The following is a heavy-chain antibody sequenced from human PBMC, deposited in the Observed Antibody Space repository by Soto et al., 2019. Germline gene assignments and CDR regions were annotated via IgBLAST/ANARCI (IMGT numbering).Heavy chain of an antibody. D-gene: IGHD4-17*01. Sequence: QVYLVQSGGELKKPGASVKVSCRASGNSFSSYVISWVRQAPGQGLEWMGWISASTGDTTSAQKFQGRVNMTADTSSNSAYLEVRSLTSDDTAVYYCATRWDSGGYTGTMDVWGKGTTVTVSS. CDR1: GNSFSSYV. J-gene: IGHJ6*04. CDR3: ATRWDSGGYTGTMDV. CDR2: ISASTGDT. V-gene: IGHV1-18*01.